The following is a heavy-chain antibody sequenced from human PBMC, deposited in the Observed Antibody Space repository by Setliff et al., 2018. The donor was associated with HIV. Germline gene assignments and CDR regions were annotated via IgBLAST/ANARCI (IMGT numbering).Heavy chain of an antibody. Sequence: SETLSLTCIVSGGSISSGTYYWGWIRQPPGKGLEYTGSAFYSDNTYYKPSLKNRVTISVDTSKNQFSLKLTSVTASDTAVYYCAREVGHRSGYYRGSFDYWGQGTLVTVSS. J-gene: IGHJ4*02. CDR1: GGSISSGTYY. D-gene: IGHD6-19*01. CDR2: AFYSDNT. CDR3: AREVGHRSGYYRGSFDY. V-gene: IGHV4-39*07.